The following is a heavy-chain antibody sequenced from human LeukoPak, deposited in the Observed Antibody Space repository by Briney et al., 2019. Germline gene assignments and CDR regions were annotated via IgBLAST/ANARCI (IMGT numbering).Heavy chain of an antibody. CDR3: ARNRYDYSNYYWFDP. CDR1: GGSISSYY. Sequence: SETLSLTCTVSGGSISSYYWSWIRQPPGKGLEWIGYIYYSGSTNYNPSLKSRVTISVDTSKNQFSLKLSSVTAADTAVYYCARNRYDYSNYYWFDPWGQGTLVTVSS. CDR2: IYYSGST. V-gene: IGHV4-59*01. D-gene: IGHD4-11*01. J-gene: IGHJ5*02.